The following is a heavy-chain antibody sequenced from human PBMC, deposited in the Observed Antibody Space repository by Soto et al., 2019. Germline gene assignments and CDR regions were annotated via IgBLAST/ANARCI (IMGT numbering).Heavy chain of an antibody. CDR2: IYYSGST. D-gene: IGHD6-6*01. CDR3: AREVSSSSRYYYYYGMDV. J-gene: IGHJ6*02. V-gene: IGHV4-31*03. CDR1: GGSISSGGYY. Sequence: PSETLSLTCTVSGGSISSGGYYWSWIRQHPGKGLEWIGYIYYSGSTYYNPSLKSRVTISVDTSKNQFSLKLSSVTAADTAVYYCAREVSSSSRYYYYYGMDVWGQGTTVTVSS.